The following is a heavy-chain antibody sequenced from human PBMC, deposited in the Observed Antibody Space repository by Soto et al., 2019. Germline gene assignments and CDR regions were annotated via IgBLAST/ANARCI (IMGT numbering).Heavy chain of an antibody. Sequence: QVQLVQSGAEVKKPGSSVKVSCKASGGTFSSYAISWVRQAPGQGLEWMGGIIPIFGTANYAQKFQGRVTITADESTSTAYLELISLRSEDTAVYYCARGGVVVPAAIPSNYYYYGMDVWGQGTTVTVSS. V-gene: IGHV1-69*01. CDR3: ARGGVVVPAAIPSNYYYYGMDV. CDR2: IIPIFGTA. J-gene: IGHJ6*02. D-gene: IGHD2-2*02. CDR1: GGTFSSYA.